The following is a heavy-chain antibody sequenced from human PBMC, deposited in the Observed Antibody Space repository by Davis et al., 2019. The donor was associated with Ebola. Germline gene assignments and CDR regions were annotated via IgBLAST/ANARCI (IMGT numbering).Heavy chain of an antibody. D-gene: IGHD2-2*01. CDR3: ASSVVPAERGAWFDP. V-gene: IGHV4-34*01. Sequence: PSETLSLTCAVYGGSFSGYYWSWIRQPPGKGLEWIGEINHSGSTNYNPSLKSRVTISVDTSKNQFSLKLSSVTAADTAVYYCASSVVPAERGAWFDPWGQGTLVTVSS. J-gene: IGHJ5*02. CDR2: INHSGST. CDR1: GGSFSGYY.